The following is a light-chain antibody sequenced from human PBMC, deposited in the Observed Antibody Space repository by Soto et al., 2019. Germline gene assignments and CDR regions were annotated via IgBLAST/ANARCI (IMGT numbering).Light chain of an antibody. Sequence: EIVLTQSPGTLSLSPGERATLSCRASQSVSSSYLAWFQQKPGQTPRLLIYGTSSRAAGVPDRLSGSGSATDFTLTISRLEPEDFAVYYCRQYGSTPQTFGQGTKVDIK. CDR3: RQYGSTPQT. CDR2: GTS. V-gene: IGKV3-20*01. J-gene: IGKJ1*01. CDR1: QSVSSSY.